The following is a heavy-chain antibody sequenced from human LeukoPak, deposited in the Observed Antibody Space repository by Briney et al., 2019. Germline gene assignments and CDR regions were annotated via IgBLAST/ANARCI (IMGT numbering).Heavy chain of an antibody. D-gene: IGHD5-12*01. Sequence: SETLSLTCAVYGGSFSGYYWSWIRQPPGRGLEWIGEINHSGNTNYNPSLKSRVTISVDTSKNQFSLKLSSVTAADTAVYYCARGRGATIPFPPDYWGQGTLVTVSS. V-gene: IGHV4-34*01. CDR1: GGSFSGYY. CDR3: ARGRGATIPFPPDY. J-gene: IGHJ4*02. CDR2: INHSGNT.